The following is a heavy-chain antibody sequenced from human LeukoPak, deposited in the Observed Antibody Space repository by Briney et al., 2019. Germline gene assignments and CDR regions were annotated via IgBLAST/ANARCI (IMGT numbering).Heavy chain of an antibody. CDR1: GYTFTSYG. CDR2: ISAYNGNT. J-gene: IGHJ5*02. CDR3: ARAVVPAASSWFDP. V-gene: IGHV1-18*04. D-gene: IGHD2-2*01. Sequence: ASVTVSCKASGYTFTSYGISWVRQAPGQGLEWMGWISAYNGNTNYAQKLQGRVTMTTDTSTSTAYMELRSLGSDDTAVYYCARAVVPAASSWFDPWGQGTLVTVSS.